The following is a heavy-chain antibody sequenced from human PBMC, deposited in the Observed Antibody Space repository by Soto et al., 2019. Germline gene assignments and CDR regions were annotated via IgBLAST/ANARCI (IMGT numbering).Heavy chain of an antibody. D-gene: IGHD5-18*01. J-gene: IGHJ4*02. CDR2: VIPIFGTE. V-gene: IGHV1-69*12. CDR3: ARVADTAMVQIALNY. Sequence: QVQLVQSGAEVKKPGSSVKVSCKASGGTFSSYAISWVRQAPGQGLEWMGGVIPIFGTENYAQKFQGSVTIPADESTSTAYRELSSLRAEDTAVYYCARVADTAMVQIALNYWGQGTLVPVSS. CDR1: GGTFSSYA.